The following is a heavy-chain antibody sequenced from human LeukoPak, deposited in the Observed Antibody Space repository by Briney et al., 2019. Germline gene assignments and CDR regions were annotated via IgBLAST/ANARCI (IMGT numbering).Heavy chain of an antibody. CDR1: RGTFSSYA. V-gene: IGHV1-69*05. CDR2: IIPIFGTA. D-gene: IGHD5-18*01. Sequence: SVKVSCKAPRGTFSSYAISWVRHAPGQRLEWMGGIIPIFGTANYAQKFQGRITITTDESTSTAYMELSSLRSEDTAVYYCARERGKGYSYSDYWGQGTLVTVSS. J-gene: IGHJ4*02. CDR3: ARERGKGYSYSDY.